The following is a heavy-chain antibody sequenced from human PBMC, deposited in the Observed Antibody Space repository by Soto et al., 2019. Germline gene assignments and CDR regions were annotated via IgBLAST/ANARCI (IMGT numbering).Heavy chain of an antibody. J-gene: IGHJ4*02. D-gene: IGHD5-18*01. CDR3: ARDFAPNTAMVIPFDY. Sequence: VQLVESGGGVVQPGRSLRLSCAASGFTFSSYGMHWVRQAPGKGLEWVAVIWYDGSNKYYADSVKGRFTISRDNSKNTLYLQMNSLRAEDTAVYYCARDFAPNTAMVIPFDYWGQGTLVTVSS. CDR1: GFTFSSYG. V-gene: IGHV3-33*01. CDR2: IWYDGSNK.